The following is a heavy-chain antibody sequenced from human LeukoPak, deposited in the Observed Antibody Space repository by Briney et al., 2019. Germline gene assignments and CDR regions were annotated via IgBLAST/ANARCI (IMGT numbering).Heavy chain of an antibody. V-gene: IGHV4-59*08. J-gene: IGHJ4*02. CDR1: GDSISPYY. D-gene: IGHD3-22*01. Sequence: SETLSLTCTVSGDSISPYYWGWIRQPPGKGLEWIGYIYYSGSTKYSPSLESRVTISVDASKNQFSLKLSSVTAADTAVYYCARRDSSGAIDYWGQGTLVTVSS. CDR2: IYYSGST. CDR3: ARRDSSGAIDY.